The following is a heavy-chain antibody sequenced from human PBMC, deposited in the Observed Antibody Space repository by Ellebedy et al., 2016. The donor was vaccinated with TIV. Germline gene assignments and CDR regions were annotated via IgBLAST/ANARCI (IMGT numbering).Heavy chain of an antibody. CDR1: GFTFSSYS. J-gene: IGHJ4*02. Sequence: GGSLRLSCAASGFTFSSYSMNWVRQAPGKGLEWVSYISSSGSTVYYADSVKGRFTISRDNAKNSLYLQMNSLRAEDTAVYYCAKDGHEVVRGVPGLYDYWGQGTLVTVSS. D-gene: IGHD3-10*01. CDR2: ISSSGSTV. CDR3: AKDGHEVVRGVPGLYDY. V-gene: IGHV3-48*04.